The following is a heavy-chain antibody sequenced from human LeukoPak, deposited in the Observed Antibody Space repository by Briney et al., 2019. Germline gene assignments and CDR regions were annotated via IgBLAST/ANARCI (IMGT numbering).Heavy chain of an antibody. D-gene: IGHD5-24*01. CDR1: GGSIGVYY. J-gene: IGHJ2*01. Sequence: PSETLSLTCTVSGGSIGVYYWTWIRQPAGKGLEWIGRIYTSGTTNYNPSLKSRVTMSVDAAKNQSSLKMTSVTAADTAVYCCARGGYRLDWYFDLWGRGTLATVSS. CDR2: IYTSGTT. V-gene: IGHV4-4*07. CDR3: ARGGYRLDWYFDL.